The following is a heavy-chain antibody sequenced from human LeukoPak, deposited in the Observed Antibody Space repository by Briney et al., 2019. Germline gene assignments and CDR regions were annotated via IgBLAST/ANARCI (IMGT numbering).Heavy chain of an antibody. CDR1: GGTFSSYA. CDR3: AKDRLRGGYGFDLMDY. J-gene: IGHJ4*02. V-gene: IGHV1-69*06. D-gene: IGHD5-18*01. Sequence: SVKVSCKASGGTFSSYAISWVRQAPGQGLEWMGGIIPIFGTANYAQKFQGRVTITADKSTSTAYMELSSLRAEDTAVYYCAKDRLRGGYGFDLMDYWGQGTLVTVSS. CDR2: IIPIFGTA.